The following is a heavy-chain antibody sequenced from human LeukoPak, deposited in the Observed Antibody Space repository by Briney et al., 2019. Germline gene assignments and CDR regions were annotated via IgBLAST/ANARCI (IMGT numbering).Heavy chain of an antibody. J-gene: IGHJ4*02. CDR2: INHSGST. V-gene: IGHV4-34*01. Sequence: SETLSLTCAVYGGSFSGYYWSWIRQPPGKGLEWIGEINHSGSTNYNPSLKSRVTISVDTSKNQFSLTLSSVTAADTAVYYCARGRYYFDYWGQGTLVTVSS. CDR3: ARGRYYFDY. CDR1: GGSFSGYY.